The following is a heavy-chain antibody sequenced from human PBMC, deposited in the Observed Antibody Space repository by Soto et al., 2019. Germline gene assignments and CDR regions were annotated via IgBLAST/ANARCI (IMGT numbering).Heavy chain of an antibody. V-gene: IGHV3-23*01. J-gene: IGHJ6*02. CDR3: AKGPQLRASHYYYGMDV. CDR2: ISGSGGST. D-gene: IGHD2-2*01. CDR1: VFTFISYA. Sequence: GWSLRLSCASSVFTFISYAMSWVRQAPGKGLEWVSAISGSGGSTYYADSVKGRFTISRDNSKNTLYLQMNSLRAEDTAVYYCAKGPQLRASHYYYGMDVWGQGTTVTVSS.